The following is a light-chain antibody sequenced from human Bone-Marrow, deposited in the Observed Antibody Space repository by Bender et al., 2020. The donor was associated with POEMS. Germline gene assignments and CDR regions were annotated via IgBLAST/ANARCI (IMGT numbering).Light chain of an antibody. V-gene: IGLV1-40*01. CDR1: SSNTGSGYD. J-gene: IGLJ3*02. CDR2: GYN. Sequence: QSVLTQPPSVSGAPGQRVTISCTGSSSNTGSGYDINWYQHLPGTAPKLLIYGYNNRPSGVPDRFSGSKSGNTASLTISGLRPEDETEYYCSSYAGRYIWVFGGGTNLTVL. CDR3: SSYAGRYIWV.